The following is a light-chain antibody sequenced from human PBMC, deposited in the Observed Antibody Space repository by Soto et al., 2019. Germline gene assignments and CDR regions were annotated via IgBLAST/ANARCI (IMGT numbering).Light chain of an antibody. CDR1: QSVSCY. CDR3: QQRSNWPCT. J-gene: IGKJ4*01. V-gene: IGKV3-11*01. Sequence: EIVLTQSPAILSLSPGERATLSCRASQSVSCYVAWYQQKPGQAPRLLIYDASKRATGFPARFSGSGSGTDFTLTISSLEPEDFAVYYCQQRSNWPCTFGGGTKVDIK. CDR2: DAS.